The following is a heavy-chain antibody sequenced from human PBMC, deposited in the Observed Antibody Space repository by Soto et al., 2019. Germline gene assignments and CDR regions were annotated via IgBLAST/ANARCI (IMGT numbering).Heavy chain of an antibody. CDR3: ARTVDTAMMSTPFDY. Sequence: QVQLVESGGGVVQPGRSLRLSCAASGFTFSSYAMHWFRQDPGKGLEWVAVICYDGSNKYYADSVKGQFTISRDNSKNTLYLQMNSLRAADTAVYYCARTVDTAMMSTPFDYGGQGTLVTVST. J-gene: IGHJ4*02. D-gene: IGHD5-18*01. V-gene: IGHV3-30-3*01. CDR1: GFTFSSYA. CDR2: ICYDGSNK.